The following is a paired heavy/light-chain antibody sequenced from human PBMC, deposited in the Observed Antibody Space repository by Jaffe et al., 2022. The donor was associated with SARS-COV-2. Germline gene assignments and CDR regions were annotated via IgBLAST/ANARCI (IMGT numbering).Light chain of an antibody. CDR1: QSINNY. CDR2: PAS. V-gene: IGKV1-39*01. J-gene: IGKJ2*01. Sequence: DIQMTQSPSSLSASVGDRITITCRASQSINNYLNWYHQKPGRAPKLLISPASSLQSRVPSRFSGSGSGTDFTLTISSLQTEDFGTYYCQQSYSTPYTFGQGTKLEIK. CDR3: QQSYSTPYT.
Heavy chain of an antibody. D-gene: IGHD3-16*02. Sequence: EVQLVESGGGLVQPGGSLRLSCAASGFTFSTSWMHWVRQAPGKGLVWVSRIRSDGGNIRYADSVKDRFTISRDNAKNTLYLQMSSLRAEDTAVYFCARGDELSDRDTNNRNVVGRHYFDDWGQGTLVTVAS. V-gene: IGHV3-74*01. CDR1: GFTFSTSW. CDR2: IRSDGGNI. J-gene: IGHJ4*02. CDR3: ARGDELSDRDTNNRNVVGRHYFDD.